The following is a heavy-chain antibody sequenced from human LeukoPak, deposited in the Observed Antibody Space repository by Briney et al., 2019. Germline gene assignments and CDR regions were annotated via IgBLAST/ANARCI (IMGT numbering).Heavy chain of an antibody. J-gene: IGHJ3*02. CDR1: GGTFSSYA. Sequence: ASVKVSCKASGGTFSSYAISWVRQAPGQGLEWMGGIIPIFGTANYAQKFQGRVTITADESTSTAYMELSSLRSDDTAVYYCARGPQYCSSTSCYTGSRANDAFDIWGQGTMVTVSS. V-gene: IGHV1-69*13. CDR3: ARGPQYCSSTSCYTGSRANDAFDI. CDR2: IIPIFGTA. D-gene: IGHD2-2*02.